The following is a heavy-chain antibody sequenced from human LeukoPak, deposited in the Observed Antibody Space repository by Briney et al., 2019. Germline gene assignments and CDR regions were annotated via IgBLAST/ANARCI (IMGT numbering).Heavy chain of an antibody. D-gene: IGHD3-22*01. Sequence: SGGSLRLSCAASGFAFSSYAMSWVRQAPGKGLEGVSAISGSGGSTYYADSVKGWFTISRDNSKNTLYLQMNSLRAEDTAVYYCAKDPLGYYDSSGYYYGSFDYWGQGTLVTVSS. CDR2: ISGSGGST. CDR1: GFAFSSYA. J-gene: IGHJ4*02. CDR3: AKDPLGYYDSSGYYYGSFDY. V-gene: IGHV3-23*01.